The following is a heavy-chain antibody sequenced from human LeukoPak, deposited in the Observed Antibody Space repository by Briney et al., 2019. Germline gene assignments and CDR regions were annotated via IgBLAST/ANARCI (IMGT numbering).Heavy chain of an antibody. CDR2: IIPMFGIA. D-gene: IGHD4-17*01. Sequence: SVRVSCKASGGTFSNYTIGWVRQASGQGLEWMGGIIPMFGIANYAQKFQGRVTITADESTSTAYMELSSLRSEDTAVYYCARLGGGSTVTTYLNYWGQGSLVTVSS. CDR1: GGTFSNYT. V-gene: IGHV1-69*13. J-gene: IGHJ4*02. CDR3: ARLGGGSTVTTYLNY.